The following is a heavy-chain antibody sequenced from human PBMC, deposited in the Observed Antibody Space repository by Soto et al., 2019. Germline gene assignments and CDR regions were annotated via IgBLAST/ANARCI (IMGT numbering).Heavy chain of an antibody. CDR1: GFTFSSYS. CDR3: ARALIYPTRLGYDY. D-gene: IGHD5-12*01. V-gene: IGHV3-21*01. CDR2: ISSSSSYI. J-gene: IGHJ4*02. Sequence: PGGSLRLSCAASGFTFSSYSMNWVRQAPGKGLEWVSSISSSSSYIYYADSVKGRFTISRDNAKNSLYLQMNSPRAEDTAVYYCARALIYPTRLGYDYWGQGTLVTVSS.